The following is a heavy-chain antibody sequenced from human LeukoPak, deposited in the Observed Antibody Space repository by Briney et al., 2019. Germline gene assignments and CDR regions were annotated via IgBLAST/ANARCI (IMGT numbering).Heavy chain of an antibody. V-gene: IGHV1-2*02. D-gene: IGHD2-15*01. CDR2: INPNSGGT. Sequence: ASVKVSCKASGYTFTGYYMHWVRQAPGQGLEWMGWINPNSGGTNYAQKFQGRVTMTRDTSISTAYMELSRLRSDDTAVYYCARGGVVRALVNWFDPWGQGTLVTVSS. J-gene: IGHJ5*02. CDR3: ARGGVVRALVNWFDP. CDR1: GYTFTGYY.